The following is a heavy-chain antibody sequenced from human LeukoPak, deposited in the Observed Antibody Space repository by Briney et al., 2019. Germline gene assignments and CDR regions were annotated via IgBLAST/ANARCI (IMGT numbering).Heavy chain of an antibody. J-gene: IGHJ4*02. V-gene: IGHV3-74*01. Sequence: PGGSLRLSCAASGFTFSTYWMHWVRQAPGKGLVWVSRITSDGSTSYADSVKGRFTISRDNAKNSLYLQMNSLRAEDTAVYYCARDRSADYWGQGTLVTVSS. CDR1: GFTFSTYW. CDR2: ITSDGST. CDR3: ARDRSADY.